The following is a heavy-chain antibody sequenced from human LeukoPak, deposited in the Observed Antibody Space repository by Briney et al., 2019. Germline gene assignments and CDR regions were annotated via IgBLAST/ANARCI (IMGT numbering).Heavy chain of an antibody. CDR2: IRYDGSNK. CDR1: GFTFSSYG. J-gene: IGHJ4*02. D-gene: IGHD2-2*01. V-gene: IGHV3-30*02. Sequence: GGSLRLSCAASGFTFSSYGMHWVRQAPGKGLEWVAFIRYDGSNKYYADSVKGRFTIPRDNSKNTLYLQMNSLRAEDTAVYYCAKPFNIVVVPAAMKYWGQGTLVTVSS. CDR3: AKPFNIVVVPAAMKY.